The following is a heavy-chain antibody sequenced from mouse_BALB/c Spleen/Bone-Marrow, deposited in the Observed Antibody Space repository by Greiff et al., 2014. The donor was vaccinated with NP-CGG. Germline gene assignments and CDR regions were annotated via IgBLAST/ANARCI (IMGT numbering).Heavy chain of an antibody. CDR1: GFTFNTYA. V-gene: IGHV10-3*03. Sequence: DVQLVESGGGLVQPKGSLKLSCAASGFTFNTYAMHWVCQAPGKGLEWVARIRSKSNNYATYYADAVKDRFTISRDDSQSMLYLQMNNLKTEDTAMYYCGREDGPVAMDYWGQGTSVTVSS. CDR2: IRSKSNNYAT. J-gene: IGHJ4*01. D-gene: IGHD1-2*01. CDR3: GREDGPVAMDY.